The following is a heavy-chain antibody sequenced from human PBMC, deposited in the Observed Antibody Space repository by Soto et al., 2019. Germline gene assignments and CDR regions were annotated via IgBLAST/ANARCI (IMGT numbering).Heavy chain of an antibody. CDR3: ARDNRGALYGMDV. Sequence: SVKVSCKASGGTFSSYAISWVRQAPGQGLEWMGGIIPIFGTANYAQKFQGRVTITAAEPTSTAYLELSSLRSEDTAVYYCARDNRGALYGMDVWGQGTTVTVSS. V-gene: IGHV1-69*13. CDR2: IIPIFGTA. D-gene: IGHD1-26*01. CDR1: GGTFSSYA. J-gene: IGHJ6*02.